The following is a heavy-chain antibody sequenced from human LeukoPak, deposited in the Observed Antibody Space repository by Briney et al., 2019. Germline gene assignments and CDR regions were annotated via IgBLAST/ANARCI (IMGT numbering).Heavy chain of an antibody. Sequence: GGSLRLSCAASGFTFSSYWMSWVRQAPGKGLEWVATIKNDGSEKNYVDSVKGRFTISRDNAKNSLYLQMSGLRAEDTAVYFYAPADWFSFDFWGQGTLVTVSS. D-gene: IGHD3-9*01. CDR2: IKNDGSEK. CDR3: APADWFSFDF. CDR1: GFTFSSYW. J-gene: IGHJ4*02. V-gene: IGHV3-7*02.